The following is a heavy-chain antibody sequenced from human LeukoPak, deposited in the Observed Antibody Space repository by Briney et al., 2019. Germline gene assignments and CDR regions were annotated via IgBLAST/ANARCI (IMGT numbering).Heavy chain of an antibody. CDR1: GYTFTSYA. Sequence: GPSVKVSCKASGYTFTSYAMNWVRQAPGQGLEWMGWINTNTGNPTYAQGFTGRFVFSLDTSVSTAYLQISSLKAEDTAVYYCARGLTRFRPAARNNWFDPWGQGTLVTVSS. J-gene: IGHJ5*02. D-gene: IGHD2-2*01. CDR2: INTNTGNP. CDR3: ARGLTRFRPAARNNWFDP. V-gene: IGHV7-4-1*02.